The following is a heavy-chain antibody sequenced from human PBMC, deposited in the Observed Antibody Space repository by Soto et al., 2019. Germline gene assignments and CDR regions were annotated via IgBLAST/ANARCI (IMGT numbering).Heavy chain of an antibody. D-gene: IGHD6-13*01. J-gene: IGHJ1*01. CDR2: INAGSGNT. Sequence: ASVKVSCKASGYTFTNYAIHLVRQAPGQRLEWMGWINAGSGNTKYSQRFEGRVSITRDTSASTAYMEVSSLTSEDTAVYYCACKKQLATFQHWGQGTLVTVSS. CDR3: ACKKQLATFQH. CDR1: GYTFTNYA. V-gene: IGHV1-3*01.